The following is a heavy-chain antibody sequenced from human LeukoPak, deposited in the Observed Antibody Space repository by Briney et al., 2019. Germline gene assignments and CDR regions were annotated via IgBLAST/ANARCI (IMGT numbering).Heavy chain of an antibody. D-gene: IGHD6-19*01. CDR3: AKDGSSGWYYFDY. Sequence: GGSLRLSCAAYGFTFDDYAMHWVRQAPGKGLEWVSGISWNSGSIGYADSVKGRFTISRDNAKNSLYLQMNSLRAEDTALYYCAKDGSSGWYYFDYWGQGTLVTVSS. V-gene: IGHV3-9*01. CDR2: ISWNSGSI. J-gene: IGHJ4*02. CDR1: GFTFDDYA.